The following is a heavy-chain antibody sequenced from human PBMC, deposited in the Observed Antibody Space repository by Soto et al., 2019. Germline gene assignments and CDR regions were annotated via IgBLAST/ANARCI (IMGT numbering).Heavy chain of an antibody. J-gene: IGHJ6*02. Sequence: QVQLVQSGAEVKKPGSSVKVSCKASGGTFSSYGISWVRQAPGQGLEWMGGIIPIFGIADYPQKFQGRVTITADESTSTAYLELSSLRSEDTAVYYCAGDSVSPRPTPRYGLDVWGQGTTVIVSS. V-gene: IGHV1-69*12. CDR2: IIPIFGIA. CDR3: AGDSVSPRPTPRYGLDV. CDR1: GGTFSSYG. D-gene: IGHD3-10*01.